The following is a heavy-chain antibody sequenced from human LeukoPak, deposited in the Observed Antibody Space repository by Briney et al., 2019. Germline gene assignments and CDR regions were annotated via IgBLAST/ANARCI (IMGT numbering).Heavy chain of an antibody. Sequence: SETLPLTCTVSGGSISDTNYHWGWIRQPPGKGLEWIGSLFYSGTTYCSPSLKSRLTISVDTSKNQFSLRLSSVTAADTAVYYCARHINRALRGNWFDPWGQGTLVTVSS. D-gene: IGHD3-10*01. CDR1: GGSISDTNYH. V-gene: IGHV4-39*01. CDR2: LFYSGTT. CDR3: ARHINRALRGNWFDP. J-gene: IGHJ5*02.